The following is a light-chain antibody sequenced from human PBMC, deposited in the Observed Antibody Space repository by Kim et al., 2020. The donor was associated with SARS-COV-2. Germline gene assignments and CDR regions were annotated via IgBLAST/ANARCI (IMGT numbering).Light chain of an antibody. CDR2: DTS. CDR1: QSVGKY. CDR3: KQRNDWPLT. Sequence: EVVLTQSPATLSLSPGERATLSCRASQSVGKYLAWYQQKPGQAPRLLIYDTSNRATGIPARFTGSGFGTDFSLTISSLEPEDFAVYYCKQRNDWPLTFGGGTKVDIK. J-gene: IGKJ4*01. V-gene: IGKV3-11*01.